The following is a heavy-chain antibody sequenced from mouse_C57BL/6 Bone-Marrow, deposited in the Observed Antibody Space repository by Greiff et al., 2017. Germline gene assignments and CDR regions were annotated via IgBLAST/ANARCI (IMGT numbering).Heavy chain of an antibody. V-gene: IGHV1-39*01. J-gene: IGHJ4*01. Sequence: VQLQQSGPELVKPGASVKISCKASGYSFTDYNMNWVKQSTGKSLEWIGVINPNYGTTSYNQKFKGKATLTVDQSSSTAYMQHNSLTSENSAVYDCSRGYDYDYAMDYWCQGTSVTVSS. CDR3: SRGYDYDYAMDY. CDR1: GYSFTDYN. D-gene: IGHD2-4*01. CDR2: INPNYGTT.